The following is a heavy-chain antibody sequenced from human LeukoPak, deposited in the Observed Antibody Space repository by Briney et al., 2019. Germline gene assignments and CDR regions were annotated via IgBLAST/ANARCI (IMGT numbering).Heavy chain of an antibody. J-gene: IGHJ1*01. Sequence: PGGSLRLSCTASGLTFSNFAMNWVRQAPGGGLKWVSGISGSSDNTYYADSVKGRFTISRDNSKNMLYLQMNSLRAEDTAVYYCAKGAGGSGRCWGQGTLVTVSS. CDR3: AKGAGGSGRC. CDR2: ISGSSDNT. CDR1: GLTFSNFA. D-gene: IGHD1-26*01. V-gene: IGHV3-23*01.